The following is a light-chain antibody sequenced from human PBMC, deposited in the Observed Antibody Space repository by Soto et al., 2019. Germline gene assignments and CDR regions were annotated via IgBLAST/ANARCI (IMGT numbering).Light chain of an antibody. CDR2: DSD. V-gene: IGLV1-51*01. CDR3: GAWDNSLTVYV. J-gene: IGLJ1*01. CDR1: SSNIAANS. Sequence: QSVLTQPPSVSAAPGQEVTISCSGSSSNIAANSVSWYQHLPGTAPKLLIYDSDRRPSGIPARFSGSKSGTSATLSITGLQTGDEADYYCGAWDNSLTVYVFGSGTKLTVL.